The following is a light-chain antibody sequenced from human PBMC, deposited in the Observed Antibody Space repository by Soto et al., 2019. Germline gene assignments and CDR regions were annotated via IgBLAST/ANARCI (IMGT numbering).Light chain of an antibody. Sequence: QSALTQPASVSGSPGQSIIISCTGTSSDVGGYNYVSWYQQHPGKAPKLTIYDVSNRPSGVSNRFSGSKSGNTASLTISGLQAEDEADYFCSSYTTSSTVVFGGGTKLTVL. CDR1: SSDVGGYNY. J-gene: IGLJ2*01. CDR2: DVS. CDR3: SSYTTSSTVV. V-gene: IGLV2-14*01.